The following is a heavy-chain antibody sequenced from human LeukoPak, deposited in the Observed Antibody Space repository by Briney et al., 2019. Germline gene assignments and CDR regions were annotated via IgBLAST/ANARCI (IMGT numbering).Heavy chain of an antibody. J-gene: IGHJ4*02. CDR1: GFTFSTFS. V-gene: IGHV3-30*04. Sequence: GRSLRLSCAASGFTFSTFSMHWVRQAPGKGLEWVAVILYDGNTQYYADSVRGRFTASRDNSKDTLYLQMNSLRVEDTAVYYCARVDCRSTSCSPFDYWGQGTLVTVSS. CDR2: ILYDGNTQ. D-gene: IGHD2-2*01. CDR3: ARVDCRSTSCSPFDY.